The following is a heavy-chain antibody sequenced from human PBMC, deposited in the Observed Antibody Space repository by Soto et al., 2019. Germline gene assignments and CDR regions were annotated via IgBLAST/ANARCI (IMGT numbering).Heavy chain of an antibody. Sequence: QVPLVQSGAEVKKPGSSAKVSCKASGGTFGSYAISWVRQAPGQGLEWMGGIIPIPGTANYAQKFQGRVTIAADESTSTAYMELSSLRSEDTAVYYCARSQGSSTSLEIYYYYYYGMDVWGQGTTVTVSS. CDR1: GGTFGSYA. CDR3: ARSQGSSTSLEIYYYYYYGMDV. CDR2: IIPIPGTA. D-gene: IGHD2-2*01. J-gene: IGHJ6*02. V-gene: IGHV1-69*01.